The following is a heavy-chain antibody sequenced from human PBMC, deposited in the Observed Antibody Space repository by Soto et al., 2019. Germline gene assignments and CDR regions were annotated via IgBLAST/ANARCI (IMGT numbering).Heavy chain of an antibody. CDR2: ISYDGSNK. Sequence: PGGSLRLSCAASGFTFSSYGMHWVRQAPGKGLEWVAVISYDGSNKYYADSVKGRFTISRDNSKNTLYLQMNSLRAEDTAVYYCAKAAGWELLPWPYYYYGMDVWGQGTTVTVSS. D-gene: IGHD1-26*01. V-gene: IGHV3-30*18. CDR3: AKAAGWELLPWPYYYYGMDV. J-gene: IGHJ6*02. CDR1: GFTFSSYG.